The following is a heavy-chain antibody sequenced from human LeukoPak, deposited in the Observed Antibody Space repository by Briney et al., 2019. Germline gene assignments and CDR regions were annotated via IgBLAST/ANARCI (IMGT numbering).Heavy chain of an antibody. J-gene: IGHJ4*02. Sequence: GGSLRLSCAASGFTFSSYGMHWVRQAPGKGLEWVAVIWYDGSNKYYADSVKGRFTISRDNSKNTLYLQMNSLRAEDTAVCYCARDPPSGSGSYYLGYWGQGTLVTVSS. CDR3: ARDPPSGSGSYYLGY. V-gene: IGHV3-33*01. CDR2: IWYDGSNK. D-gene: IGHD1-26*01. CDR1: GFTFSSYG.